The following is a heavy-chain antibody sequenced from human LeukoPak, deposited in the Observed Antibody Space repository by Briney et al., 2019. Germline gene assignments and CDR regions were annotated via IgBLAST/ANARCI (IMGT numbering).Heavy chain of an antibody. CDR2: IYSDNT. Sequence: GGSLRLSCTVSGFTVSSNSMSWVRQAPGKGLEWVSFIYSDNTHYADSVKGRFTFSRDNSKNTVYLQMNSLRAEDTAVYHCAKDLTTVTTQGDYWGQGTLVTVSS. CDR3: AKDLTTVTTQGDY. V-gene: IGHV3-66*03. J-gene: IGHJ4*02. D-gene: IGHD4-17*01. CDR1: GFTVSSNS.